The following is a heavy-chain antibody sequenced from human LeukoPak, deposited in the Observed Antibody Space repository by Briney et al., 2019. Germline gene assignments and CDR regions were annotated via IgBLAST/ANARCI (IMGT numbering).Heavy chain of an antibody. CDR2: ISTSGSDT. J-gene: IGHJ4*02. CDR1: GFTFSNSA. D-gene: IGHD1-7*01. V-gene: IGHV3-23*01. CDR3: AKGGNSAPLDC. Sequence: GGSLRLSCAASGFTFSNSAMTWVRQAPGKGLEWVSAISTSGSDTIYTDSVKDRFTISRDNSKNTLYLQMNSLRAEDTAVYYCAKGGNSAPLDCWGQGTLVTVSS.